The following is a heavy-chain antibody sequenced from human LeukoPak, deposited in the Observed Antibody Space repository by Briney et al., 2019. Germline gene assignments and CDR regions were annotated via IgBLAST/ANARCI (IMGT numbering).Heavy chain of an antibody. V-gene: IGHV2-5*02. CDR2: IYWDDDN. CDR3: AHRRGVATREGVFYFFDN. CDR1: GFSLDASGES. D-gene: IGHD6-6*01. Sequence: SGPTLVNPTQTLTLTCTFSGFSLDASGESVGWVRQSPGKALEWLALIYWDDDNRYNPSLQSRLAITKDTSKNQVALTMTNLDPLDTATYYCAHRRGVATREGVFYFFDNWGQGILVSVSS. J-gene: IGHJ4*02.